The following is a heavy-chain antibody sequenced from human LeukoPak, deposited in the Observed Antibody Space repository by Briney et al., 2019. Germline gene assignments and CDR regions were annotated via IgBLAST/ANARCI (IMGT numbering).Heavy chain of an antibody. CDR2: ISAKNGNT. Sequence: ASVKVSCKASGYSFTNYGITWVRQAPGQGLEWMGWISAKNGNTNYAQKFQGRVTMTTDTSTSTAYMELRSLRSDDTAVYYCAREFRMYYDFWSGDYTFDNWGQGTLVTVSS. CDR3: AREFRMYYDFWSGDYTFDN. V-gene: IGHV1-18*01. D-gene: IGHD3-3*01. CDR1: GYSFTNYG. J-gene: IGHJ4*02.